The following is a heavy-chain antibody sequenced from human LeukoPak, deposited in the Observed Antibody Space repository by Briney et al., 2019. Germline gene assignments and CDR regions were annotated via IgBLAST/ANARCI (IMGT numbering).Heavy chain of an antibody. V-gene: IGHV3-48*02. CDR2: IGSSGSPT. CDR3: ARRPYSDTSGRLSDV. CDR1: GFAFSSYN. D-gene: IGHD3-22*01. Sequence: AGGSLRLSCAASGFAFSSYNMNWVRQAPGKGLEWISYIGSSGSPTHYADSVGGRFTISRDNAKNSLYLQMNSLRDEDTAVYFCARRPYSDTSGRLSDVWGRGTTVTVSS. J-gene: IGHJ6*02.